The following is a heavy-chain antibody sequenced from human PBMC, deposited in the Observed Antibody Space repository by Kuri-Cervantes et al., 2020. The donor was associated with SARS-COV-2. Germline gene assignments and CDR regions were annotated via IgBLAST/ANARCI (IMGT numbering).Heavy chain of an antibody. CDR1: GFTFSSYG. Sequence: GESLKISCAASGFTFSSYGMHWVRQAPGKGLEWVAVISYDGSNKYYADSVKGRFTISRDNSKNTLYLQMNSLRAEDTAVYYCARDSGGITIFGVVISTYYYYGMDVWGQGTTVTVSS. D-gene: IGHD3-3*01. J-gene: IGHJ6*02. V-gene: IGHV3-30*19. CDR2: ISYDGSNK. CDR3: ARDSGGITIFGVVISTYYYYGMDV.